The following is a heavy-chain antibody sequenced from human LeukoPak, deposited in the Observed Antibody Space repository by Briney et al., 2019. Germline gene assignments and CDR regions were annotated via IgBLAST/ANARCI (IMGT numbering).Heavy chain of an antibody. J-gene: IGHJ4*02. CDR3: ARYSSGWPYLFDY. CDR1: SGSISIYY. Sequence: SETLSLTCTVSSGSISIYYWSWIRQPPGKGLEWIGYIYYSGNTNYNPSLKSRVTISVDTSKNQFSLELSYMRAPDCVLVHCARYSSGWPYLFDYWGQGILVTVSS. CDR2: IYYSGNT. V-gene: IGHV4-59*01. D-gene: IGHD6-19*01.